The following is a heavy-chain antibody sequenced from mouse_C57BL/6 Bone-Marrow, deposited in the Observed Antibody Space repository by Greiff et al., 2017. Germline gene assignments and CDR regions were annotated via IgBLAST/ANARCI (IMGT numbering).Heavy chain of an antibody. D-gene: IGHD1-1*01. J-gene: IGHJ1*03. Sequence: VKLQESGPELVKPGASVKISCKASGYAFSSSWMNWVKQRPGKGLEWSGRIYPGDGDTNYNGKFKGKATLTADKSSRTAYMPLCSLTSEDSSVYFCARSLYYGSIYEYFDVWGTGTTVTVSS. CDR1: GYAFSSSW. CDR3: ARSLYYGSIYEYFDV. CDR2: IYPGDGDT. V-gene: IGHV1-82*01.